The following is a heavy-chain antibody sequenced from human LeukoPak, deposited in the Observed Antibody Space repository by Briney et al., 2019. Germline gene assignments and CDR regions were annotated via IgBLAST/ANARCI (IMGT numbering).Heavy chain of an antibody. CDR1: GFTFSSYG. CDR3: ARDPVDYYDSSGYYLDY. D-gene: IGHD3-22*01. CDR2: IWYDGSNK. Sequence: PGGSLRLSCAASGFTFSSYGMHWVRQAPGKGLEWVAVIWYDGSNKYYADSVKGRFTISRDNSKNTLYLQMNSLRAEDTAVYYCARDPVDYYDSSGYYLDYWGQGTLVTVSS. V-gene: IGHV3-33*01. J-gene: IGHJ4*02.